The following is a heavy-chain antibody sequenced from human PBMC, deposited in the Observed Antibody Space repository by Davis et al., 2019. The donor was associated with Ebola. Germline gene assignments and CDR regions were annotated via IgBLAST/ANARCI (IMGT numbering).Heavy chain of an antibody. D-gene: IGHD4-23*01. V-gene: IGHV1-69*05. CDR3: ARLGRLRWLREALHY. J-gene: IGHJ4*02. CDR1: GGTFSSYA. CDR2: IIPIFGTA. Sequence: SVKVSCKASGGTFSSYAISWVRQAPGQGLEWMGGIIPIFGTANYAQKFQGRVTITRDTSTSTVYMELSSLRSEDTAVYYCARLGRLRWLREALHYWGQGTLVTVSS.